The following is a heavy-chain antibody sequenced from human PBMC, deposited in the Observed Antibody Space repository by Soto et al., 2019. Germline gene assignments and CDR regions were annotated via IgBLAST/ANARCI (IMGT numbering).Heavy chain of an antibody. D-gene: IGHD5-12*01. V-gene: IGHV4-34*01. CDR1: GGSFSGYY. J-gene: IGHJ6*03. CDR3: ARGVGYSGYDLRGATTLYYYMDV. CDR2: INHSGST. Sequence: PSATLSLTCAVYGGSFSGYYWSWIRQPPGKGLEWIGEINHSGSTNYNPSLKSRVTISVDTSKNQFSLKLSSVTAADTAVYYCARGVGYSGYDLRGATTLYYYMDVWGKGTTVTVSS.